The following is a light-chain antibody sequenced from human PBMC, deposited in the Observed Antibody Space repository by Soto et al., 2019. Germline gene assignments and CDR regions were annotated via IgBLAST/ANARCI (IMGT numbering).Light chain of an antibody. J-gene: IGKJ2*01. CDR3: QQYGRSPPFT. Sequence: IVLKQSPGTLSLSPGERATLSCRASQSVSSTYIAWYQQNPGQAPRLLIYGASSRATGIPDRCSGSGSGTDFTLTISRLEPEDFAVYFCQQYGRSPPFTFGQGTKVEIK. CDR2: GAS. CDR1: QSVSSTY. V-gene: IGKV3-20*01.